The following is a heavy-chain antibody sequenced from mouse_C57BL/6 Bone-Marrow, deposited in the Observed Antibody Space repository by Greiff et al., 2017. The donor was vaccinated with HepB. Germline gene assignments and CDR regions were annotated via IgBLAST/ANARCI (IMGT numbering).Heavy chain of an antibody. D-gene: IGHD4-1*01. J-gene: IGHJ2*01. V-gene: IGHV10-1*01. CDR1: GFSFNTYA. Sequence: EVKLMESGGGLVQPKGSLKLSCAASGFSFNTYAMNWVRQAPGKGLEWVARIRSKSNNYASYYADSVKDRFTISRDDSESMLYLQMNNLKTEDTAMYYCVRQESNSHYFDYWGQGTTLTVSS. CDR2: IRSKSNNYAS. CDR3: VRQESNSHYFDY.